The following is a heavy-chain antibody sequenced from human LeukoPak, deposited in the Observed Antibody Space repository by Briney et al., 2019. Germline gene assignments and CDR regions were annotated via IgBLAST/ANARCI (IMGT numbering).Heavy chain of an antibody. D-gene: IGHD2-21*02. V-gene: IGHV1-18*04. J-gene: IGHJ4*02. CDR3: ARDLLLYCGGDCYPDY. CDR1: GYTFTNYY. CDR2: ISAYNGNT. Sequence: GASVKVSCKASGYTFTNYYIHWVRQAPGQGLEWMGWISAYNGNTNYAQKFQGRVTMTTDTSTSTAYMELRSLRSDDTAVFYCARDLLLYCGGDCYPDYWGQGTLVTVSS.